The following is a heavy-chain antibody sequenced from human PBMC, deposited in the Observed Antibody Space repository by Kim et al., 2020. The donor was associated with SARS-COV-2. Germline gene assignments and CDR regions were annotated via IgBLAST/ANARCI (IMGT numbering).Heavy chain of an antibody. J-gene: IGHJ5*02. D-gene: IGHD6-13*01. CDR1: GGSVSSGSYY. V-gene: IGHV4-61*01. Sequence: SETLSLTCTVSGGSVSSGSYYWSWIRQPPGKGLEWIGYIYYSGSTNYNPSLKSRVTISVDTSKNQFSLKLSSVTAADTAVYYCARALVVGQQLAKINWFDPWGQGTLVTVSS. CDR2: IYYSGST. CDR3: ARALVVGQQLAKINWFDP.